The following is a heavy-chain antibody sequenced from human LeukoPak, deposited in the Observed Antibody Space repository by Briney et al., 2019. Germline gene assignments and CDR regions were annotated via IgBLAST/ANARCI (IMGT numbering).Heavy chain of an antibody. J-gene: IGHJ4*02. D-gene: IGHD6-19*01. CDR3: AKAMGSSGWYYFDY. V-gene: IGHV3-23*01. CDR2: VSGSGGST. CDR1: GFTFSNYA. Sequence: PGGSLRLSCAASGFTFSNYAMSWVRQAPGKGLEWVSAVSGSGGSTYYADSMKGRFTISRDNSKNTLYLQMNSLRAEDTAVYYCAKAMGSSGWYYFDYWGQGTLVTVSS.